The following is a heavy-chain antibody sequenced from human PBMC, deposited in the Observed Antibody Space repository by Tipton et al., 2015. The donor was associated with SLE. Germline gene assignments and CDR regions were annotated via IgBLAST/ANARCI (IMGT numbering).Heavy chain of an antibody. CDR1: GFTFSSYA. J-gene: IGHJ3*02. CDR2: ISYDGSNK. V-gene: IGHV3-30-3*01. CDR3: ARDREGSGYVPGFQGAFDI. D-gene: IGHD5-12*01. Sequence: SLRLSCAASGFTFSSYAMHWVRQAPGKGLEWVAVISYDGSNKYYADSVKGRFTISRDNSKNTLYLQMNSLRAEDTAVYYCARDREGSGYVPGFQGAFDIWGQGTMVTVSS.